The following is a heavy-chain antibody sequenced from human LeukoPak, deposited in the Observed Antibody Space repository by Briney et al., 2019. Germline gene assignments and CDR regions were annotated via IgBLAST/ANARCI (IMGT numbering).Heavy chain of an antibody. D-gene: IGHD3-10*01. Sequence: GASVKVSCKASGYTFTGYYMHWVRQAPGQGLEWMGWINPNSGGTNYAQKFQGRVTMTRDTSISTAYMELSRLRSDDTAVYYCARVPYGPGSRYYFDYWGQGTLVTVSS. CDR1: GYTFTGYY. V-gene: IGHV1-2*02. J-gene: IGHJ4*02. CDR2: INPNSGGT. CDR3: ARVPYGPGSRYYFDY.